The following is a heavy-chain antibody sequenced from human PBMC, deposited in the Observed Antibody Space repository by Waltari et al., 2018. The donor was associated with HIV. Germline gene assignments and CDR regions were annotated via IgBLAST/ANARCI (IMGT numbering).Heavy chain of an antibody. J-gene: IGHJ5*02. CDR3: AGSHSSGWYVWFDP. CDR1: GYTFTTYY. D-gene: IGHD6-19*01. V-gene: IGHV1-2*02. Sequence: QVQQVQPGAEVKKRGASVRVSCKASGYTFTTYYLHLVRQPPGQGLEWMGWINPKSGGTKYAQKFQGRVTMTTDTSISTAYMEVRMLISDDTAVYFCAGSHSSGWYVWFDPWGQGTLVTVS. CDR2: INPKSGGT.